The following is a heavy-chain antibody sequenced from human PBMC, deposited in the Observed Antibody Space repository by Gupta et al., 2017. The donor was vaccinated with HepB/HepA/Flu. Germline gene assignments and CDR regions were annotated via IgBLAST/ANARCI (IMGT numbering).Heavy chain of an antibody. D-gene: IGHD1-26*01. Sequence: QVQLVESGGGVVQPGRSLRLSCSASGFTLSSYAMHRVRQAPGKGLEWVAVISYDGSNKYYADSVKGRFTISRDNSKNTLYLQMNSLRAEDTAVYYCARDISRVGGMDVWGQGTTVTVSS. V-gene: IGHV3-30-3*01. CDR3: ARDISRVGGMDV. CDR2: ISYDGSNK. CDR1: GFTLSSYA. J-gene: IGHJ6*02.